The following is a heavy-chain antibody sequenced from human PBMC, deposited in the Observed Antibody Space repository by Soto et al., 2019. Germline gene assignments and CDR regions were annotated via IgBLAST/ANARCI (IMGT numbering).Heavy chain of an antibody. V-gene: IGHV4-30-2*01. CDR3: ARSREFDY. Sequence: PSETLSLTCGVSGGSLSGATYSWNWIRQTPGKGLEWIGYIFPSGTTYYNPSLRSRVTISIDVSKNQSSLSLRSLTAADTAVYYCARSREFDYWSQGTLVTVSS. CDR1: GGSLSGATYS. CDR2: IFPSGTT. J-gene: IGHJ4*02.